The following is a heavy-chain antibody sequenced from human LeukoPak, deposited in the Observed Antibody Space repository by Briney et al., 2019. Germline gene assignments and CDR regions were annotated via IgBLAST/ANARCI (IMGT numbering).Heavy chain of an antibody. D-gene: IGHD3-10*01. Sequence: PGGSLRLSCAASRFTFSNYAMSWVRQAPGKGLEWVSAISGSGGSTYYADSVKGRFTISRDNSKNTLYLQMNSLRAEDTAVYYCAKYYYGSGSYYNVKLYNWFDPWGQGTLVTVSS. J-gene: IGHJ5*02. CDR1: RFTFSNYA. CDR2: ISGSGGST. V-gene: IGHV3-23*01. CDR3: AKYYYGSGSYYNVKLYNWFDP.